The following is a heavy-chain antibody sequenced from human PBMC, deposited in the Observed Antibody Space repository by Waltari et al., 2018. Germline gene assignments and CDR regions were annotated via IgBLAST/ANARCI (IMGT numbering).Heavy chain of an antibody. CDR3: TRDISGRTAFDI. CDR2: VWYDGSNQ. D-gene: IGHD3-10*01. J-gene: IGHJ3*02. CDR1: GFSFSRYG. Sequence: QGQLVESGGGVVQPGKSLKLSWVESGFSFSRYGMHWVRQAPVKGLEWVAVVWYDGSNQYYADSVKGRFTISRDNSKNTLYLQVNSLRAEDTAVYYCTRDISGRTAFDIWGQGTMVTVSS. V-gene: IGHV3-33*01.